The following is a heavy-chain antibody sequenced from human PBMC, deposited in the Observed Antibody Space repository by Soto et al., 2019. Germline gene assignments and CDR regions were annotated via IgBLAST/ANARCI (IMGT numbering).Heavy chain of an antibody. V-gene: IGHV3-23*01. J-gene: IGHJ6*02. Sequence: EVQVLESGGGLVQPGGSLRLSCAASGFTFSSYAMSWVRQAPGRGLEWVSGISGSGGSTYYADSVKGRFTISRDNSKNTLYLQVNSLRAEDTAVYFCAKVLPAAMYPFYYYGMDVWGQGTTVTVSS. CDR1: GFTFSSYA. D-gene: IGHD2-2*01. CDR3: AKVLPAAMYPFYYYGMDV. CDR2: ISGSGGST.